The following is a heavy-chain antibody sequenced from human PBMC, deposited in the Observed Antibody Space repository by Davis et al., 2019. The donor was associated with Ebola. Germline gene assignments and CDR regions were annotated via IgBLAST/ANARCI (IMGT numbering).Heavy chain of an antibody. CDR3: RRDLNWFDS. V-gene: IGHV6-1*01. J-gene: IGHJ5*01. CDR1: GDSVPSRSAA. CDR2: TYYRSKWYT. Sequence: SHTLSLTCAISGDSVPSRSAAWNWIRQSPSRGLEWLGKTYYRSKWYTDYALSVKSRIVINPDTSKNQFSLLLNSVTPDDTAVYYCRRDLNWFDSWGQGTLVTVSS.